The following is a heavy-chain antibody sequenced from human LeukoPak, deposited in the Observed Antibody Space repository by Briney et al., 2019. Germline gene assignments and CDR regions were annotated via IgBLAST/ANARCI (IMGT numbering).Heavy chain of an antibody. CDR2: IYYSGGT. J-gene: IGHJ4*02. V-gene: IGHV4-31*03. D-gene: IGHD2-8*01. CDR3: ARGGVSDY. Sequence: SETLSLTCTVSGFSINSGGYSWSWIRQHPGKGLEWIGYIYYSGGTYYNPSLKIRVTISIDTSKNQFSLKLSSVTAADTAVYYCARGGVSDYWGQGTLVTVSS. CDR1: GFSINSGGYS.